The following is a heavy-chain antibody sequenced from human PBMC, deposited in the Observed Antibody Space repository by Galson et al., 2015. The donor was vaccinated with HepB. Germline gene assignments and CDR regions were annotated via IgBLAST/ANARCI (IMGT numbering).Heavy chain of an antibody. Sequence: SLRLSCAASGFTFNTCAMSWVRQAPGKGLEWVSAISGSGGTMYYPDSVKGRFTISRDNSKNTLYLQVNSLRAEDTAIYYCAKDPRSSGWYGGDFDCWGQGTLVTVSS. V-gene: IGHV3-23*01. D-gene: IGHD6-19*01. CDR3: AKDPRSSGWYGGDFDC. J-gene: IGHJ4*02. CDR2: ISGSGGTM. CDR1: GFTFNTCA.